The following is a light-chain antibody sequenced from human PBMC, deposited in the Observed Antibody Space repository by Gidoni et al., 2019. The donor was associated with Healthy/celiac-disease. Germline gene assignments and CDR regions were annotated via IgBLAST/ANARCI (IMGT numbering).Light chain of an antibody. J-gene: IGKJ2*01. CDR3: QQYNSYSYT. Sequence: DIQMTQSPSTLSASIGDRVPITCRASHSISSLFTCYQQKPGKAPKLLIYDASSLERGVPSRFSGRGSGTELNLTISSLQPDDFANYYCQQYNSYSYTFGQXTKVEIK. CDR2: DAS. V-gene: IGKV1-5*01. CDR1: HSISSL.